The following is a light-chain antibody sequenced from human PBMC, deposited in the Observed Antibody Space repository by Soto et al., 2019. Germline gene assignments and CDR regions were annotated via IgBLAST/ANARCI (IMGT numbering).Light chain of an antibody. V-gene: IGLV2-8*01. CDR2: EVS. CDR1: SSDVGGYNY. CDR3: SSYAGNNIPYV. J-gene: IGLJ1*01. Sequence: QSALTQPPSASGSPGQSVTISCTGTSSDVGGYNYVSWYQHHPGKAPKLMVSEVSKRPSGVPDRFSGSKSGNTASLTVSGLQAEDEADYYCSSYAGNNIPYVFGGGTKLTVL.